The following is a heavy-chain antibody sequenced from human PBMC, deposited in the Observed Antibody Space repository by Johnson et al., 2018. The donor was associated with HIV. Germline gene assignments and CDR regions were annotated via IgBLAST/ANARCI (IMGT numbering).Heavy chain of an antibody. J-gene: IGHJ3*01. CDR1: GFIFNDYY. CDR3: ARRMVVGYHALDF. Sequence: QMLLVESGGGLVKAGGSLRLSCAASGFIFNDYYMSWLRQAPGKGLELLSYISTSGGTLYYADSVKDRFTIFSDHAKSSLYLQMNSLGVEDTAIYYCARRMVVGYHALDFWGQGTVVSVPS. V-gene: IGHV3-11*04. D-gene: IGHD2-21*01. CDR2: ISTSGGTL.